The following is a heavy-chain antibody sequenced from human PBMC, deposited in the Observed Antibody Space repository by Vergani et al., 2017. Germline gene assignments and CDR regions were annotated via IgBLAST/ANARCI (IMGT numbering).Heavy chain of an antibody. D-gene: IGHD3-3*01. CDR1: GFTFSSYS. V-gene: IGHV3-23*04. CDR2: ISGSGGST. J-gene: IGHJ4*02. CDR3: AKDGEFLEWLLSTYFDY. Sequence: VQLVESGGGVVQPGRSLRLSCAASGFTFSSYSMNWVRQAPGKGLEWVSAISGSGGSTYYADSVKGRFTISRDNSKNTLYLQMNSLRAEDTAVYYCAKDGEFLEWLLSTYFDYWGQGTLVTVSS.